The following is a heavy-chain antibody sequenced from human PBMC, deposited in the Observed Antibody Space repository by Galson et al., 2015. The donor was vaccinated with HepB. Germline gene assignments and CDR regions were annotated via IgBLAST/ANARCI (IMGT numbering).Heavy chain of an antibody. CDR2: INAGNGNT. CDR1: GYTFTSYA. V-gene: IGHV1-3*01. Sequence: SVKVSCKASGYTFTSYAMHWVRQAPGQRLEWMGWINAGNGNTKYSQKFQGRVTITRDTSASTAYMELSSLRSEDTAVYYCARVGRVGYDFWSGQIDYWGQGTLVTVSS. CDR3: ARVGRVGYDFWSGQIDY. D-gene: IGHD3-3*01. J-gene: IGHJ4*02.